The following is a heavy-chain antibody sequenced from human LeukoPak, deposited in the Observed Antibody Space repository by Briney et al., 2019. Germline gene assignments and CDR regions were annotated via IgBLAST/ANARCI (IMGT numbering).Heavy chain of an antibody. D-gene: IGHD2-2*01. Sequence: SETLSLTCTVSGGSLTGYFWSWIRQPPGKGLEWLGYVFYSGNTRYNPSLESRVTTSADTSKNQFSLKLSSVTAADTAVYYCARDVGSSTTGGLDAFDIWSQGTMVTVSS. CDR1: GGSLTGYF. J-gene: IGHJ3*02. CDR2: VFYSGNT. CDR3: ARDVGSSTTGGLDAFDI. V-gene: IGHV4-59*12.